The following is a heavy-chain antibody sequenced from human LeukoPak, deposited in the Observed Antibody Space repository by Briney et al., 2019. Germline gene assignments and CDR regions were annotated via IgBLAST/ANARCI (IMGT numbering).Heavy chain of an antibody. D-gene: IGHD3-10*01. CDR3: ARGPNITSYYGSGSYYKPTYNWFDP. CDR1: GYTFTSYD. V-gene: IGHV1-8*03. J-gene: IGHJ5*02. Sequence: ASVKVSCKASGYTFTSYDINWVRQATGQGLEWMGWMNPNSGNTGYAQKFQGRVTITRNTSISTAYMELSSLRSEDTAVYYCARGPNITSYYGSGSYYKPTYNWFDPWGQGTLVTVSS. CDR2: MNPNSGNT.